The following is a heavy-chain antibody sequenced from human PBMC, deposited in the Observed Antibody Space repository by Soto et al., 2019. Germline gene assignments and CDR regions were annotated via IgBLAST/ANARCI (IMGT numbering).Heavy chain of an antibody. CDR2: FYHTGGT. J-gene: IGHJ5*02. Sequence: SETLSLTCAVSGGSISSRYWWSWVRQLPGKELEWIGEFYHTGGTNYNPSLKSRVTLSVDKSKNEFYLKLSSVTAADTAVYYCARNLASYSSSPADHWGQGTLVTVSS. D-gene: IGHD6-6*01. CDR3: ARNLASYSSSPADH. V-gene: IGHV4-4*02. CDR1: GGSISSRYW.